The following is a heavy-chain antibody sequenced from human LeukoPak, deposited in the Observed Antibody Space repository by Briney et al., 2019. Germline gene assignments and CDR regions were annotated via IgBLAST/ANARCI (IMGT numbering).Heavy chain of an antibody. CDR3: TTDLPFHHSHNGY. D-gene: IGHD3-22*01. V-gene: IGHV3-15*07. CDR2: IKKKADGGRV. J-gene: IGHJ4*02. CDR1: GFIFSDAW. Sequence: GGSLRLSCAANGFIFSDAWMNWVRQTSGKGLEWVGRIKKKADGGRVDYAASVKGRVTISRDDSKNTLYLQMNSLKTEDTAVYYCTTDLPFHHSHNGYWGQGTLVTVSS.